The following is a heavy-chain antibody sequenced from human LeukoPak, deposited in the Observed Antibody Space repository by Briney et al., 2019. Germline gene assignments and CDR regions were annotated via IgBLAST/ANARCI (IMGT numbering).Heavy chain of an antibody. V-gene: IGHV3-30*18. CDR3: ANLRLGYCSGGSCLDPLRDY. Sequence: GGSLRLSCAASGFTFSSYGMHWVRQAPGKGLEWVAVISYDGSNKYYADSVKGRFTISRDNSKNTLYLQMNSLRAEDTAVYYCANLRLGYCSGGSCLDPLRDYWGQGTLVTVSS. D-gene: IGHD2-15*01. CDR1: GFTFSSYG. J-gene: IGHJ4*02. CDR2: ISYDGSNK.